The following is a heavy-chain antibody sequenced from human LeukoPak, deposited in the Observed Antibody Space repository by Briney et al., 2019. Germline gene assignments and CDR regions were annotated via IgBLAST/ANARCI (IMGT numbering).Heavy chain of an antibody. CDR2: ISGSGVYK. CDR1: GFTFSSFV. CDR3: AKVSCTGGTCSSFDY. Sequence: PGGSLRLSCAASGFTFSSFVMSWVRQAPGKGLEWVSSISGSGVYKYYTDSVKGRFTISRDNSKNTLYVQMNSLRAEDTAVYYCAKVSCTGGTCSSFDYWGQGTLATVSS. V-gene: IGHV3-23*01. J-gene: IGHJ4*02. D-gene: IGHD2-8*02.